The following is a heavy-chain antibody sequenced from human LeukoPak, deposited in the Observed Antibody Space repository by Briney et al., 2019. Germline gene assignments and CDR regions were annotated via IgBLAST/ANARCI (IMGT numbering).Heavy chain of an antibody. CDR2: IYYSGST. J-gene: IGHJ4*02. D-gene: IGHD3-16*02. Sequence: SETLSLTCTVSGGSISSSSYYWGWIRQPPGKGLEWIGSIYYSGSTYYNPSLKSRVTISVDTSKNQFSLKLSSVTAADTAVYYCAREKGNSYSYDYWGQGTLVTVSS. CDR1: GGSISSSSYY. V-gene: IGHV4-39*07. CDR3: AREKGNSYSYDY.